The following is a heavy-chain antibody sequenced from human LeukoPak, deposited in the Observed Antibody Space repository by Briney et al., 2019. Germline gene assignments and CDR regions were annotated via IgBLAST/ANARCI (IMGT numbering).Heavy chain of an antibody. Sequence: SETLSLTCTVSGGSITSSSYYWGWIRQPPGKGLQWIGSFYYSGSTYYNPSLKSRVTISVDTSKNQFSLKLSSVTAADTAVYYCGGRPHYYGSGSYYTNWGQGTLVTVSS. V-gene: IGHV4-39*07. CDR2: FYYSGST. J-gene: IGHJ4*02. CDR1: GGSITSSSYY. D-gene: IGHD3-10*01. CDR3: GGRPHYYGSGSYYTN.